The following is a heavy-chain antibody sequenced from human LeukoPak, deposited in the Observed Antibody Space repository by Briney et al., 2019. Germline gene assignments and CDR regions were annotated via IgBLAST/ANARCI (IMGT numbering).Heavy chain of an antibody. Sequence: GGSLRLSCAASGFTFSSYAMSWVRQAPVKGLEWVSAISGSGGSTYYADSVKGRFTISRDNSKNTLYLQMNSLRAEDTAVYYCAKDRFGASYHYFDYWGQGTLVTVSS. CDR3: AKDRFGASYHYFDY. CDR2: ISGSGGST. J-gene: IGHJ4*02. CDR1: GFTFSSYA. V-gene: IGHV3-23*01. D-gene: IGHD1-26*01.